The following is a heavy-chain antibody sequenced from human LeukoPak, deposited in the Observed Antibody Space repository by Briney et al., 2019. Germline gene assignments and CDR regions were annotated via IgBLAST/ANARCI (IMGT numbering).Heavy chain of an antibody. Sequence: SQTLSLTCSVSGDSISRGGDYWTWIRQHPEKGLEWIGYISGSGSTYYSPSLRSRVTVSADTSKSQFSLKLTSVTAADTAVFYCARVPIIRGVIEDWGQGTLVSVPS. V-gene: IGHV4-31*03. CDR2: ISGSGST. CDR1: GDSISRGGDY. CDR3: ARVPIIRGVIED. D-gene: IGHD3-10*01. J-gene: IGHJ4*02.